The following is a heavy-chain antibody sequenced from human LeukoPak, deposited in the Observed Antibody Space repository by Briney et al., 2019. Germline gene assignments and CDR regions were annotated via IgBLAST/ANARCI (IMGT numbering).Heavy chain of an antibody. CDR2: INPSGGST. V-gene: IGHV1-46*01. CDR1: GYTFTSYY. Sequence: GASVKVSCKASGYTFTSYYMHWVRRAPGQGLEWMGIINPSGGSTSYAQKFQGRVTMTRDTSTSTVYMELSSLRSEDTAVYYCARDRLLWFGELRGPDYWGQGTLVTASS. D-gene: IGHD3-10*01. J-gene: IGHJ4*02. CDR3: ARDRLLWFGELRGPDY.